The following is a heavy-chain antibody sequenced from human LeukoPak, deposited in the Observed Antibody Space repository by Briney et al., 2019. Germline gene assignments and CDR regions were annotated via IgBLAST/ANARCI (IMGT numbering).Heavy chain of an antibody. J-gene: IGHJ3*02. D-gene: IGHD6-6*01. CDR2: IYPYSGDT. CDR1: GYTFTGYY. V-gene: IGHV1-2*02. Sequence: ASVAVSCKASGYTFTGYYIHWVRQAPGQGLEWMGWIYPYSGDTNYAQNFQGRVTMTRDTSISTAYMELSSLKSDDTAVYYCARDRNSGSSLDIWGQGTMLTVSS. CDR3: ARDRNSGSSLDI.